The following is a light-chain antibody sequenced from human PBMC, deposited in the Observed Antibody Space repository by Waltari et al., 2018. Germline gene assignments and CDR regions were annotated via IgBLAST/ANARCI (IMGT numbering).Light chain of an antibody. CDR2: GAS. CDR3: QQYNNWPPYT. CDR1: QSVSIN. Sequence: EIVMTQSPATLSVSLGERATLSCRASQSVSINLAWYQQKFGQAPRLLIYGASTRATGVPARFSGSGSGTEFTLTISSLQSEDFAVYYCQQYNNWPPYTFGQGTKLEIK. J-gene: IGKJ2*01. V-gene: IGKV3-15*01.